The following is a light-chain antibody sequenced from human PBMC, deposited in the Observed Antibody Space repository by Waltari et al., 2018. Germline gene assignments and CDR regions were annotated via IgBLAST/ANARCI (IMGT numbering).Light chain of an antibody. J-gene: IGKJ2*01. Sequence: ERVMTQSPATLPVSPGERATLPCRASQSVSSNLAWYQQKPGQAPRLLIYGASTRATGIPDRFSGSGSGTEFTLTISSLQSADFAVYYCQQYNDWPPVYTFGQGTKLENK. V-gene: IGKV3-15*01. CDR1: QSVSSN. CDR3: QQYNDWPPVYT. CDR2: GAS.